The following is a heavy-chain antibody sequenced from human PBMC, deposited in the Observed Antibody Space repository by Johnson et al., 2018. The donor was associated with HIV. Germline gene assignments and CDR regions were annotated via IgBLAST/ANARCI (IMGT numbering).Heavy chain of an antibody. CDR2: ISYDGSNK. V-gene: IGHV3-30-3*01. CDR3: TTDLELAGLWFGELWDDAFDI. D-gene: IGHD3-10*01. J-gene: IGHJ3*02. CDR1: GFTFSSYA. Sequence: QVQLVESGGGLVQPGGSLRLSCAASGFTFSSYAMHWVRQAPGKGLEWVAVISYDGSNKYYADSVKGRFTISRDNSKNTLYVQMNSLKTEDTAVYYCTTDLELAGLWFGELWDDAFDIWGQGTMVTVSS.